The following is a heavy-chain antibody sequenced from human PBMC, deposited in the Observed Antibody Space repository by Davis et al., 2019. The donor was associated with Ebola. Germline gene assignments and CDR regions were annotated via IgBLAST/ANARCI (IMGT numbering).Heavy chain of an antibody. V-gene: IGHV4-34*01. Sequence: SETLSLTCAVYGGSFSRHYWRWIRQPPGQGLEWIGETNHSGSTNYNPSLKSRVTISVDTSKNQFSLKVNSVTAADTAVYYCARGCCRGYSADVWGQGTRVTVSS. CDR1: GGSFSRHY. CDR2: TNHSGST. D-gene: IGHD4-11*01. CDR3: ARGCCRGYSADV. J-gene: IGHJ6*02.